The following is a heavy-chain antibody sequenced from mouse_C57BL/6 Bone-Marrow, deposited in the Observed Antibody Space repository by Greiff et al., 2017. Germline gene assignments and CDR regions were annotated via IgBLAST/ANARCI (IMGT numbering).Heavy chain of an antibody. Sequence: QVQLQQPGAELVKPGASVKLSCKASGYTFTSYWMHWVKQRPGPGLEWIGMIHPNSGSTNYNEKFKSKATLTVDKSSSTAYMQLSSLTSEDSAVXYCARDYYGLFDDWGQGTTLTVSS. J-gene: IGHJ2*01. D-gene: IGHD1-2*01. V-gene: IGHV1-64*01. CDR3: ARDYYGLFDD. CDR1: GYTFTSYW. CDR2: IHPNSGST.